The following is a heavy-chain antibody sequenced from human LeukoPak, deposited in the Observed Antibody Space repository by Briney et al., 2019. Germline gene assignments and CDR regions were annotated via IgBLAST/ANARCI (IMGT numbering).Heavy chain of an antibody. J-gene: IGHJ3*01. Sequence: ASVKVSCKASGDTFTNYGINWVRQAPGQRPEWMGWFSTYNGDTKYAQKLKGRLTLTADTLKTTAYMELRTLISDDTATYYCAIGQGVITWGGADVYDVWGQGTTVIVSS. V-gene: IGHV1-18*01. CDR3: AIGQGVITWGGADVYDV. CDR2: FSTYNGDT. CDR1: GDTFTNYG. D-gene: IGHD3-16*01.